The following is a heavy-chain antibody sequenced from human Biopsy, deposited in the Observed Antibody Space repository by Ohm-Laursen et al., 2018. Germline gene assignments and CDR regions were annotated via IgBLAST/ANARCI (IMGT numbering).Heavy chain of an antibody. Sequence: SDTLSLTCTVSGGSVSSNVAYWAWIRQPPGKGLESIGSIFYSGITYYNPSLQSRATMSVDTSKNQFSLNLTSVTAADTAVYYCARHPTGFWFDPWGQGTLVIVSS. J-gene: IGHJ5*02. CDR2: IFYSGIT. V-gene: IGHV4-39*01. CDR1: GGSVSSNVAY. CDR3: ARHPTGFWFDP.